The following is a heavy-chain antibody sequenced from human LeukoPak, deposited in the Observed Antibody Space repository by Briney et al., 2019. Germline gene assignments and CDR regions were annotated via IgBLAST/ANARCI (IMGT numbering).Heavy chain of an antibody. Sequence: GGSLRLSCAASGFTFSDYYMSWIRQAPGKGLEGVSYISSSSSYIYYADSVKGRFTISRDNAKNSLYLQMNSLRAEDTAVYYCAREGIAVATPPDYWGQGTLVTVSS. CDR3: AREGIAVATPPDY. CDR2: ISSSSSYI. J-gene: IGHJ4*02. V-gene: IGHV3-11*06. CDR1: GFTFSDYY. D-gene: IGHD6-19*01.